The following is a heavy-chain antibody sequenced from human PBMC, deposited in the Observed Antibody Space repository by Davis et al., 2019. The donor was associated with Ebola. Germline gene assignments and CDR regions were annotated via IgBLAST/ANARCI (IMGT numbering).Heavy chain of an antibody. CDR2: IYYSGST. CDR3: ARGSYCSGGSCYSMAPDY. J-gene: IGHJ4*02. CDR1: GGSVSSGSYY. V-gene: IGHV4-61*01. D-gene: IGHD2-15*01. Sequence: PSETLSLTCTVSGGSVSSGSYYWSWIRQPPGKGLEWIGYIYYSGSTNYNPSLKSRVTISVDTSKNQFSLKLSSVTAADTAVYYCARGSYCSGGSCYSMAPDYWGQGTLVTVSS.